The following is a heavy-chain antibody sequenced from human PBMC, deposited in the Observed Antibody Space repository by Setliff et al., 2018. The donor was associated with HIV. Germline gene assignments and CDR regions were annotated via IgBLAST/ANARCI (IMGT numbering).Heavy chain of an antibody. CDR2: IYYDGNA. Sequence: SETLSLTCSVSGGSVSDSNVYWNWIRQSPGKGLEWIGNIYYDGNAYYNPSLKSRVTILIDTSTNQFSLKLSSVTASDTAVYYCARYVDGGLWNAYYYYGLDVWGQGTAVTVSS. V-gene: IGHV4-39*01. D-gene: IGHD3-3*01. J-gene: IGHJ6*02. CDR1: GGSVSDSNVY. CDR3: ARYVDGGLWNAYYYYGLDV.